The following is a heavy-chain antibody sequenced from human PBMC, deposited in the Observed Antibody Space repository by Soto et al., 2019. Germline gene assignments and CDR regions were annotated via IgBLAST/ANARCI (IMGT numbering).Heavy chain of an antibody. Sequence: QVQLVQSGAEVKKPGSSVKVSCKASGGTFSSYAISWVRQAPGQGLEWMGGIIPIFGTANNAQKFQGRVTITADESTSTAYMELSSLRSEDTAVYYCADTEYYYDSSGYYYLGVWGQGTLVTVSS. CDR1: GGTFSSYA. J-gene: IGHJ4*02. V-gene: IGHV1-69*01. CDR3: ADTEYYYDSSGYYYLGV. D-gene: IGHD3-22*01. CDR2: IIPIFGTA.